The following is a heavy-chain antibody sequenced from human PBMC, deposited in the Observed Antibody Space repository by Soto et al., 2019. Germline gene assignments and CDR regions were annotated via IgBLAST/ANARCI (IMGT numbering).Heavy chain of an antibody. V-gene: IGHV3-74*01. CDR1: GFTFSNYW. CDR3: ARGGFDYGPGRMDV. D-gene: IGHD3-10*01. Sequence: EVQLVESGGGLLQPGGSLTLSCTASGFTFSNYWMHWVRQAPGKGLVWVSRTKSDGSGTSYTDSVKGRFTISRDNAYNRLDFQMSNLRAEDTAVYYCARGGFDYGPGRMDVWGKGTTVIVSS. CDR2: TKSDGSGT. J-gene: IGHJ6*04.